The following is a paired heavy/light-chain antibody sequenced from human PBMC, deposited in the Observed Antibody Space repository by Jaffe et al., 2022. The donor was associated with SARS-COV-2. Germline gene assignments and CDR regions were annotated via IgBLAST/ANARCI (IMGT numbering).Light chain of an antibody. J-gene: IGKJ3*01. CDR3: QQLNSYPGFT. CDR2: AAS. Sequence: DIQLTQSPSFLSASVGDRVTITCRASQGISSYLAWYQQKPGKAPKLLIYAASTLQSGVPSRFSGSGSGTEFTLTISSLQPEDFATYYCQQLNSYPGFTFGPGTKVDIK. CDR1: QGISSY. V-gene: IGKV1-9*01.
Heavy chain of an antibody. Sequence: EVQLVESGGGLIQPGGSLRLSCAASGFTVSSNYMSWVRQAPGKGLEWVSVIYSGGSTYYADSVKGRFTISRDNSKNTLYLQMNSLRAEDTAVYYCAAGGYSYGDYYYYGMDVWGQGTTVTVSS. CDR3: AAGGYSYGDYYYYGMDV. CDR2: IYSGGST. V-gene: IGHV3-53*01. D-gene: IGHD5-18*01. CDR1: GFTVSSNY. J-gene: IGHJ6*02.